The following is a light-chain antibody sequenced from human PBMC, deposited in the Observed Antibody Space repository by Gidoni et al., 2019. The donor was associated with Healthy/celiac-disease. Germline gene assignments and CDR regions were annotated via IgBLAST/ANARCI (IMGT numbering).Light chain of an antibody. CDR1: QSVSSY. CDR2: DAS. J-gene: IGKJ4*01. CDR3: QQRSNWPPVT. Sequence: EIVLTQSPATLSLSPGERATRSCRPSQSVSSYLAWYQQQPGQAPRLLIYDASNRATGIPARFSGSGSGTDFTLTISSLEPEDFAVYYCQQRSNWPPVTFGGGTKVEIK. V-gene: IGKV3-11*01.